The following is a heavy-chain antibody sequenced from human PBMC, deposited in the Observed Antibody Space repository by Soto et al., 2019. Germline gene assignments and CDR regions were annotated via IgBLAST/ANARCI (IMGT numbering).Heavy chain of an antibody. CDR2: IYWDDNK. Sequence: QITLKESGPALVQPTQTLTLTCAFSGFSLSTTGVGVGWIRQPPGKALEWLVVIYWDDNKRYSPSLKSRLTITKDTSKNQVVLIMANLEPVDTGTYYCAHRSSISLFDYWGQGALVTVSS. V-gene: IGHV2-5*02. CDR3: AHRSSISLFDY. D-gene: IGHD3-3*02. J-gene: IGHJ4*02. CDR1: GFSLSTTGVG.